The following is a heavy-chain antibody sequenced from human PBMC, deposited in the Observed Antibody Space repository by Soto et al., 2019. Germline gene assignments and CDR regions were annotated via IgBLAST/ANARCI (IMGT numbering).Heavy chain of an antibody. V-gene: IGHV4-61*01. J-gene: IGHJ5*02. CDR2: IYYSGST. Sequence: PSETLSLTCTVSGGSVSSGSYYWSWIRQPPGKGLEWIGYIYYSGSTNYNPSLKSRVTISVDTSKNQFSLKLSSVTAADTAVYYCARDRRCSSTSCYKSQTWWFDPWGQGTLVTVSS. CDR3: ARDRRCSSTSCYKSQTWWFDP. CDR1: GGSVSSGSYY. D-gene: IGHD2-2*02.